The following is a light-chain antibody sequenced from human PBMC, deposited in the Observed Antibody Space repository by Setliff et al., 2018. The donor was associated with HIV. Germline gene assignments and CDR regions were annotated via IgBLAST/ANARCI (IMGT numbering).Light chain of an antibody. CDR2: QAS. CDR3: CSNTGSNTYV. J-gene: IGLJ1*01. V-gene: IGLV2-23*01. Sequence: LTQPASVSGSPGQSITISCTGTSGDVGRYNLVSWYQQQPGKPPKLMIYQASKRPSGVSNRFSGSKSGNTASLTISGLQAEDGADYYCCSNTGSNTYVFGTGTKVTVL. CDR1: SGDVGRYNL.